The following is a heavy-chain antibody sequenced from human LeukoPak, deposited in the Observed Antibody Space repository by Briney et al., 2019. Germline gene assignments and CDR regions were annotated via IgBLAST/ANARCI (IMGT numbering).Heavy chain of an antibody. CDR2: IKQDGSEK. V-gene: IGHV3-7*04. CDR1: GFTFSSYW. Sequence: PGGSLRLSCAASGFTFSSYWMSWVRQAPGKGLEWVANIKQDGSEKYYVDSVKGRFTISRDNAKNSLYLQMDSLRAEDTAVYYCARGTLWFGDPFDYWGQGTLVTVSS. J-gene: IGHJ4*02. CDR3: ARGTLWFGDPFDY. D-gene: IGHD3-10*01.